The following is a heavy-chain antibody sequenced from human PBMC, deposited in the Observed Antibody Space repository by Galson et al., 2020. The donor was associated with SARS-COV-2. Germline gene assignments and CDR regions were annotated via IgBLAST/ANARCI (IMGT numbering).Heavy chain of an antibody. CDR1: GGSISTHY. Sequence: SETLSLTCAVSGGSISTHYWSWIRQPPGKGLEWIGYIYYSGRTKYNAALKSRVTISVATSENRFSLNLTSVTAADTAVYYCTRGVQSPPLYYYGMDVWGQGTTVTVSS. CDR2: IYYSGRT. D-gene: IGHD1-1*01. CDR3: TRGVQSPPLYYYGMDV. J-gene: IGHJ6*02. V-gene: IGHV4-59*11.